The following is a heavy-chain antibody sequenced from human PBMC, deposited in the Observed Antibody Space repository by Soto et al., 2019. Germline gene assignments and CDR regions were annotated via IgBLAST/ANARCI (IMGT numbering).Heavy chain of an antibody. CDR3: ARGNEYYYDSSGRKFDY. D-gene: IGHD3-22*01. J-gene: IGHJ4*02. CDR1: GYTFTGYY. CDR2: TIPIFGTA. Sequence: SVKVSCKASGYTFTGYYIHWVRQAPGQGLEWMGGTIPIFGTANYAQKFQGRVTITADKSTSTAYMELSSLRSEDTAVYYCARGNEYYYDSSGRKFDYWGQGTLVTVSS. V-gene: IGHV1-69*06.